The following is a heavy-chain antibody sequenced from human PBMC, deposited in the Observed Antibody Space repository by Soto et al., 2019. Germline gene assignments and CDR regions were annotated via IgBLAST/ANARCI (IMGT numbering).Heavy chain of an antibody. D-gene: IGHD1-26*01. J-gene: IGHJ5*02. CDR2: ISYTGDT. CDR3: ARIVVGATVDL. Sequence: SETLSLTCAVYGGSFSGYYWSWIRQPPGKGLEWIAYISYTGDTNYNPSLKSRVTISIDTSRNQFSLTLTSVTAADTAVYFCARIVVGATVDLWGQGSLVTVSS. CDR1: GGSFSGYY. V-gene: IGHV4-34*11.